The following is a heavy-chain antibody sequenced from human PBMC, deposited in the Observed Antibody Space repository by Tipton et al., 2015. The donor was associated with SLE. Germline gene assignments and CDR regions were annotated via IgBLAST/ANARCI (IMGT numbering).Heavy chain of an antibody. J-gene: IGHJ3*02. D-gene: IGHD5-12*01. CDR2: ISYDGSNK. V-gene: IGHV3-30*18. Sequence: SLRLSCAASGFTFSSYGMHWVRQAPGKGLEWVAVISYDGSNKYYADSVKGRFTISRDNSKNTLYLQMNSLRAGDTAAYYCVKDLGSIWGQGTMVTVSS. CDR1: GFTFSSYG. CDR3: VKDLGSI.